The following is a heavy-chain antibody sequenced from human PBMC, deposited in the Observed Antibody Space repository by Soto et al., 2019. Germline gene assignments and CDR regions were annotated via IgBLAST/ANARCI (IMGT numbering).Heavy chain of an antibody. CDR3: ARDLGAPFLDYGDYKEMLVFDI. Sequence: GGSLRLSCAASGFTFSDYYMSWIRQAPGKGLEWVSYISSSGSTIYYADSVKGRFTISRDNAKNSLYLQMNSLRAEDTAVYYCARDLGAPFLDYGDYKEMLVFDIWGQGTMVTVSS. CDR1: GFTFSDYY. J-gene: IGHJ3*02. D-gene: IGHD4-17*01. CDR2: ISSSGSTI. V-gene: IGHV3-11*01.